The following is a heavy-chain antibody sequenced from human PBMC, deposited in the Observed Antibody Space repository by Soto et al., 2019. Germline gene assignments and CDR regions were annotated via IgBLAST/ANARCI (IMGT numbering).Heavy chain of an antibody. D-gene: IGHD1-7*01. CDR3: ARAGTTYYYYGMDV. CDR2: IWYDGSNK. Sequence: GSLRLSCAASGLTFSSYGMHWVRQAPGKGLEWVAVIWYDGSNKYYADSVKGRFTISRDNSKNTLYLQMNSLRAEDTAVYYCARAGTTYYYYGMDVWGQGTTVTVSS. CDR1: GLTFSSYG. J-gene: IGHJ6*02. V-gene: IGHV3-33*01.